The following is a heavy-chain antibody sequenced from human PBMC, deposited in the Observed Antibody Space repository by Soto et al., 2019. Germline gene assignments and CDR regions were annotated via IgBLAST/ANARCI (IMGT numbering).Heavy chain of an antibody. CDR2: ISGSGGRI. V-gene: IGHV3-23*01. CDR1: GFTFSSYS. Sequence: PGGSLRLSCAASGFTFSSYSMNWVRQAPGKGLEWVSSISGSGGRIYYADSVKGRFTISRDNSKNTLYLQMNSLRAEDTAVYYCAKRPASLVCFDYWGQGTLVTVSS. J-gene: IGHJ4*02. CDR3: AKRPASLVCFDY. D-gene: IGHD2-2*01.